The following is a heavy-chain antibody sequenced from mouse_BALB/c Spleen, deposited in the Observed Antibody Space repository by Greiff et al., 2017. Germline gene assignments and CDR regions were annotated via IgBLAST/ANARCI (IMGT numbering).Heavy chain of an antibody. CDR1: GYTFTSYN. Sequence: QVQLQQPGAELVKPGASVKMSCKASGYTFTSYNMHWVKQTPGQGLEWIGAIYPGNGDTSYNQKFKGKATLTADKSSSTAYMQLSSLTSEDSAVCYCAQTVYRYDEDWYFDVWGAGTTVTVSS. J-gene: IGHJ1*01. CDR2: IYPGNGDT. CDR3: AQTVYRYDEDWYFDV. V-gene: IGHV1-12*01. D-gene: IGHD2-14*01.